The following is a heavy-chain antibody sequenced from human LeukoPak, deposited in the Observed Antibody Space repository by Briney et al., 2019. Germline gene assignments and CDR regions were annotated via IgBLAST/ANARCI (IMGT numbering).Heavy chain of an antibody. CDR1: GFTFSTYG. V-gene: IGHV3-49*04. J-gene: IGHJ5*02. CDR3: TRLWNNWFDT. D-gene: IGHD1-1*01. CDR2: IRSKGYGETA. Sequence: GGSLRLSCAASGFTFSTYGMSWVRQAPGKGLEWVGFIRSKGYGETAEYAASVQGRFTFSRDDSKSIAYLHMNNLKSEDTAIYYCTRLWNNWFDTWGQGTLVTVSS.